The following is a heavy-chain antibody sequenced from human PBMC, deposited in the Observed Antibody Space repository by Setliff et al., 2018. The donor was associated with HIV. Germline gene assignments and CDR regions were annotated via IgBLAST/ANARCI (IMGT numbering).Heavy chain of an antibody. CDR3: ARQNIMGDAGGTFDI. Sequence: PGGSLRLSCSASGFTFDDYAMHWVRQAPGKGLEWVSSISWNSGTIDYADSVKGRFTISRDNAKNSLYLQMNSLRAEDTAVYYCARQNIMGDAGGTFDIWGQGTVVTVSS. D-gene: IGHD1-26*01. CDR1: GFTFDDYA. V-gene: IGHV3-9*01. CDR2: ISWNSGTI. J-gene: IGHJ3*02.